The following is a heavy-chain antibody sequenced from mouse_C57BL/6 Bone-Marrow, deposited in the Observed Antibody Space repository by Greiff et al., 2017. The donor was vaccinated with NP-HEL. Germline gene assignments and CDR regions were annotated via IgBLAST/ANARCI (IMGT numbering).Heavy chain of an antibody. CDR1: GFTFSDYG. J-gene: IGHJ4*01. V-gene: IGHV5-17*01. Sequence: EVHLVESGGGLVKPGGSLKLSCAASGFTFSDYGMHWVRQAPEKGLEWVAYISSGSSTIYYADTVKGRFTISRDNAKNTLFLQMTSRRSEDTAMYYCARHYYGSRHYAMDYWGQGTSVTVSS. CDR3: ARHYYGSRHYAMDY. D-gene: IGHD1-1*01. CDR2: ISSGSSTI.